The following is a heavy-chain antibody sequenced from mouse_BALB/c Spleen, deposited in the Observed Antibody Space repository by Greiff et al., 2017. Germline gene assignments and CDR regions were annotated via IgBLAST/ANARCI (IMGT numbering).Heavy chain of an antibody. Sequence: QVQLKQSGAELAKPGASVKMSCKASGYTFTSYWMHWVKQRPGQGLEWIGYINPSSGYTNYNQKFKDKATLTADKSSSTAYMQLSSLTSEDSAVYDCASLYYYGSSYVLFAYWGQGTLVTVSA. J-gene: IGHJ3*01. CDR1: GYTFTSYW. D-gene: IGHD1-1*01. CDR3: ASLYYYGSSYVLFAY. CDR2: INPSSGYT. V-gene: IGHV1-7*01.